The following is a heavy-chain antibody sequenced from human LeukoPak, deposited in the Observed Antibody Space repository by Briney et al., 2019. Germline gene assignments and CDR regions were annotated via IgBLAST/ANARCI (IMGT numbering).Heavy chain of an antibody. CDR2: ISYDGSNK. Sequence: QPGRSLRLSCAASGFTFSSYGMHWVRQAPGKGLEWVAVISYDGSNKYYADSVKGRFTISRDNSKNTLYLQMSSLRAEDTAVYYCAKDLQIAYCGGDCSDAFDIWGQGTMVTVSS. D-gene: IGHD2-21*02. V-gene: IGHV3-30*18. J-gene: IGHJ3*02. CDR3: AKDLQIAYCGGDCSDAFDI. CDR1: GFTFSSYG.